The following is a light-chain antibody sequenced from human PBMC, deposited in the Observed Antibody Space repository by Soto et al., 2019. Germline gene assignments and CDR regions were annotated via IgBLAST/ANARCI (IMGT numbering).Light chain of an antibody. CDR1: QAIGAY. CDR3: QKYNSAPLT. CDR2: ASS. Sequence: DIPVPQSPSSLSASLGVRATITCRANQAIGAYFAWFQQQPGKVPKLLIYASSALQSVVLSRFSGSGSGTDFTLTIISLQPEDIATYDCQKYNSAPLTFGGGTKVEI. V-gene: IGKV1-27*01. J-gene: IGKJ4*01.